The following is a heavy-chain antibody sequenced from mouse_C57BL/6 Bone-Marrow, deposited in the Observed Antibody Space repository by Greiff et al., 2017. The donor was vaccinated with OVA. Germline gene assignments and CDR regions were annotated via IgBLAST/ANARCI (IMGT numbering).Heavy chain of an antibody. J-gene: IGHJ4*01. CDR3: ARSSSLYYYAMDY. CDR2: IDPETGGT. Sequence: QVQLQQSGAELVRPGASVTLSCKASGYTFTDYEMHWVKQTPVHGLEWIGAIDPETGGTAYNQKFKGKAILTADKSSSTAYMELSSLTYEDSAVYYCARSSSLYYYAMDYWGQGTSVTVSS. D-gene: IGHD1-1*01. V-gene: IGHV1-15*01. CDR1: GYTFTDYE.